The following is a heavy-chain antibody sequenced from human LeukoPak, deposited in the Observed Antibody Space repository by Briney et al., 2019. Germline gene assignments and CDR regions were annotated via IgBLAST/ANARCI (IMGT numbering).Heavy chain of an antibody. V-gene: IGHV4-30-4*01. Sequence: ALSLTCTNSGGSIKSGDHYWSRISQPKRKGLEWIGYIYYSGSSYYNPSLESRVTMSVDTSKNQFSLKLSPVTAADTALYYCASLNGDPSYWSFDLWGRGTLVTVSS. CDR3: ASLNGDPSYWSFDL. CDR1: GGSIKSGDHY. J-gene: IGHJ2*01. CDR2: IYYSGSS. D-gene: IGHD4-17*01.